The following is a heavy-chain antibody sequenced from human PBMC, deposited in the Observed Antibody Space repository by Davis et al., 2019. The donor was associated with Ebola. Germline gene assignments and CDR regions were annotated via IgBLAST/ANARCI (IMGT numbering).Heavy chain of an antibody. CDR1: GFTFSSYA. CDR2: LSFDGSDK. D-gene: IGHD3-9*01. Sequence: GESLKISCSASGFTFSSYAMHWVRQAPGKGLESVAVLSFDGSDKNYADSVKGRFTISRDNSRNTLYLQMNSLKAEDTAVYYCARGHDILTGFPHDAFDIWGQGTKVTVSS. V-gene: IGHV3-30*04. CDR3: ARGHDILTGFPHDAFDI. J-gene: IGHJ3*02.